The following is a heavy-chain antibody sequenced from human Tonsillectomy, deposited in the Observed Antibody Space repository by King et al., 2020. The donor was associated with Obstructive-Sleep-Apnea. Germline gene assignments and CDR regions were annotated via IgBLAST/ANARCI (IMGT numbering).Heavy chain of an antibody. D-gene: IGHD2/OR15-2a*01. CDR2: IYHIGST. Sequence: VQLQESGPGLVKPSGTLSLTCAVSGGSISSTNWWSWVRQTPGKGLEWIGEIYHIGSTNYSPSLKNRVTISIAKSENQFSLKLTSMTAADTAVYYCASGNSTSPGYWGQGTLVTVSS. J-gene: IGHJ4*02. CDR1: GGSISSTNW. CDR3: ASGNSTSPGY. V-gene: IGHV4-4*02.